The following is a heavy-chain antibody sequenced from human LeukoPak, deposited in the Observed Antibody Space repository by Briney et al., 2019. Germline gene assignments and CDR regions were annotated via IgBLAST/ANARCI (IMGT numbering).Heavy chain of an antibody. CDR2: IYTSGST. D-gene: IGHD2-2*01. CDR3: ARGGEYCSSTSCYFPNDY. V-gene: IGHV4-61*02. J-gene: IGHJ4*02. Sequence: PSETLSLTCTVSGGSISSGSYYWSWIRQPAGKGLEWIGRIYTSGSTNYNPSLKSRVTISVDTSKNQFSLKLSSVTAADTAVYYCARGGEYCSSTSCYFPNDYWGQGTLVTVSP. CDR1: GGSISSGSYY.